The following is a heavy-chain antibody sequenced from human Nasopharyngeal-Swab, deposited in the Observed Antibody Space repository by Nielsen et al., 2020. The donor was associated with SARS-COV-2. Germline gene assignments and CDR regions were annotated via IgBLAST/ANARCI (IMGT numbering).Heavy chain of an antibody. V-gene: IGHV3-23*01. Sequence: GGSLRLSCAASGFTFSSYAMSWVRQAPGKGLEWVSTISGSGSSTYYADSVKGRFTISRDNSKNTLYLQMNSLKASDTAMYYCALSSERWLQLGPFDYWGQGTLVTVSS. CDR3: ALSSERWLQLGPFDY. CDR1: GFTFSSYA. J-gene: IGHJ4*02. D-gene: IGHD5-24*01. CDR2: ISGSGSST.